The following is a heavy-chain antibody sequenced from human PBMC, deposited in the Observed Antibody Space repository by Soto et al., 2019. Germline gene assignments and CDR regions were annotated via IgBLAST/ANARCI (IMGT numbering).Heavy chain of an antibody. CDR1: GFTFSSYG. CDR3: AKDETTQSSYYYYYGMDV. Sequence: GGSLRLSCAASGFTFSSYGMHWVRQAPGKGLEWVAVVSYDGSNKYYADSVKGRFTISRDNSKNTLYLQMNSLRAEDTAVYYCAKDETTQSSYYYYYGMDVWGQGTTVTVSS. D-gene: IGHD4-17*01. J-gene: IGHJ6*02. CDR2: VSYDGSNK. V-gene: IGHV3-30*18.